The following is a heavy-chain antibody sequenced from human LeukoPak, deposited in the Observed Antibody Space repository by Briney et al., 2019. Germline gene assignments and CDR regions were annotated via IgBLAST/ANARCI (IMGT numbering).Heavy chain of an antibody. CDR2: ISAYNGNT. J-gene: IGHJ4*02. V-gene: IGHV1-18*01. CDR1: GYTFTNFG. D-gene: IGHD1-26*01. Sequence: ASVKVSCKASGYTFTNFGISWVRQAPGQGLEWMGWISAYNGNTNYAQRLQGRVTLTTDTSTSTAYMELGSLGSDDTAVYYCARDQVVGATAGTFDYWGQGTLVTVSP. CDR3: ARDQVVGATAGTFDY.